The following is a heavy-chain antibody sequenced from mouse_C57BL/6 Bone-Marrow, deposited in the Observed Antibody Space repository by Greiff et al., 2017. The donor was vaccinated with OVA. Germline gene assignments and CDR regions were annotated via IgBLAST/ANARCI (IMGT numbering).Heavy chain of an antibody. D-gene: IGHD1-1*01. CDR3: AREGIITTVVASFDY. CDR1: GYTFTDYY. V-gene: IGHV1-26*01. J-gene: IGHJ2*01. Sequence: VQLQQSGPELVKPGASVKISCKASGYTFTDYYMNWVKQSHGKSLEWIGDINPNNGGTSYNQKFKGKATLTVDKSSSTAYMELRSLTSEDSAVYYCAREGIITTVVASFDYWGQGTTLTVSS. CDR2: INPNNGGT.